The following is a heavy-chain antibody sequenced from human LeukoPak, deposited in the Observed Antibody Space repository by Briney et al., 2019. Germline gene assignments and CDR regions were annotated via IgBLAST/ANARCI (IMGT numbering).Heavy chain of an antibody. D-gene: IGHD6-13*01. V-gene: IGHV3-30*18. CDR2: ISYDGSNK. CDR3: AKVGIAAAGTPLDY. Sequence: GRSLRLSCAASGFTFSSYGMHWVRQAPGKGLEWVAVISYDGSNKYYADSVKGRFTISRDNSKNTLCLQMNSLRAEDTAVYYCAKVGIAAAGTPLDYWGQGTLVTVSS. J-gene: IGHJ4*02. CDR1: GFTFSSYG.